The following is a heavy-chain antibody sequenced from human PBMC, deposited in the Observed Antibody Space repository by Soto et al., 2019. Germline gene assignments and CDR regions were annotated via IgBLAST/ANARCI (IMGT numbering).Heavy chain of an antibody. J-gene: IGHJ3*01. Sequence: ASVKVSCKASGYTFSGFAIHWVLQAPGQSLEWMGWINAGSAKTKYSQIFQDRVTFTKDTSASTVFMELSSLSSEDTAVYYCARSNSTQDAFDFWGQGKKVTV. CDR3: ARSNSTQDAFDF. CDR1: GYTFSGFA. CDR2: INAGSAKT. V-gene: IGHV1-3*01.